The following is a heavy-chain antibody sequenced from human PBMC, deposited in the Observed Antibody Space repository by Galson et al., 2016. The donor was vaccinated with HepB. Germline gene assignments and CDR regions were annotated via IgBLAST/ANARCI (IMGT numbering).Heavy chain of an antibody. Sequence: LRLSCAASGFNFSRFGMHWVRQSPGEGLQWVAVLSYNGRNEYYSDSVKGRFTVSRDNSKNTLYLQMDNLNVADTAVYYCAEDTRRGFDWSGGQDSWGRGTLVTVSS. D-gene: IGHD3-10*01. CDR2: LSYNGRNE. J-gene: IGHJ4*02. CDR1: GFNFSRFG. CDR3: AEDTRRGFDWSGGQDS. V-gene: IGHV3-30*18.